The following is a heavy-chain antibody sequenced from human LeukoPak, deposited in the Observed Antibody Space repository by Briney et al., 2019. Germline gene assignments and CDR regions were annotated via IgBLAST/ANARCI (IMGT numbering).Heavy chain of an antibody. V-gene: IGHV3-23*01. CDR3: AKAAAAPGFDF. CDR1: GFTSSSYA. J-gene: IGHJ4*02. D-gene: IGHD6-13*01. Sequence: GSLRLSCAASGFTSSSYALNWVRQAPGKGLEWVATVSGSGDRMYHADSVKGRFTISRGNSKNTIYLQMNSLRAEDTALYYCAKAAAAPGFDFWGQGTLVTVSS. CDR2: VSGSGDRM.